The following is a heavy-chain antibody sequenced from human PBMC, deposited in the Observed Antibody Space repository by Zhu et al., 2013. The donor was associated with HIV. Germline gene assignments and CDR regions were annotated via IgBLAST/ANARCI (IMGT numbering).Heavy chain of an antibody. J-gene: IGHJ4*02. Sequence: QVQLVQSGPQMKNPGASLKVSCKTSGFFFADFFLHWVRQAPGQGLEWMGGIIPMFGTANYAQKFQGRVTITADESTSTAYMQLSSLRSEDTAVYYCASSGGXSYGGNWFDYVGPGNPGPPSPQ. CDR3: ASSGGXSYGGNWFDY. CDR1: GFFFADFF. CDR2: IIPMFGTA. D-gene: IGHD2-15*01. V-gene: IGHV1-69*12.